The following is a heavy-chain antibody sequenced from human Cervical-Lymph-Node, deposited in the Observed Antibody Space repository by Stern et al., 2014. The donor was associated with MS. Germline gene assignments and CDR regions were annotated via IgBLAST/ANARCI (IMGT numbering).Heavy chain of an antibody. CDR2: IFPADSDT. CDR1: GYIFNSDW. CDR3: ARLGNTGRYFDWYFDL. V-gene: IGHV5-51*01. Sequence: EVQLVESGAEVKKSGESLKISCKASGYIFNSDWIGWVRQMPGKGLEWMAIIFPADSDTRYSPSFQGQVTISVDKTNSIAYLEWTSLKASDTAMYYCARLGNTGRYFDWYFDLWGRGTLVTASS. D-gene: IGHD1-26*01. J-gene: IGHJ2*01.